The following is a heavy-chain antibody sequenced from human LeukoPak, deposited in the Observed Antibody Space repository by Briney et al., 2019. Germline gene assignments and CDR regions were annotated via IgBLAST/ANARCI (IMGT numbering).Heavy chain of an antibody. D-gene: IGHD3-22*01. CDR3: ARAYYDSSGYHYFDY. V-gene: IGHV3-48*01. CDR2: ISSSSTI. J-gene: IGHJ4*02. CDR1: GFTFSSYS. Sequence: GGSLRLSCAASGFTFSSYSMNWARQAPGKGLEWVSYISSSSTIYYADSVKGRFTISRDNAKNSLYLQMNSLRAEDTAVYYCARAYYDSSGYHYFDYWGQGTLVTVSS.